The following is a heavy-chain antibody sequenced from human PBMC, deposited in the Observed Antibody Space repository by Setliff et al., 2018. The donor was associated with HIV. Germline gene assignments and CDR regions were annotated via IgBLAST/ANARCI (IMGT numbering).Heavy chain of an antibody. J-gene: IGHJ5*02. CDR3: ARGGVGAALVWFDP. CDR1: GGSFSGYY. D-gene: IGHD1-26*01. CDR2: INHSGST. V-gene: IGHV4-34*01. Sequence: SETLSLTCAVYGGSFSGYYWSWIRQPPGKGLEWIGEINHSGSTNYNPSLKSRVTISIDTSKSQFSLRLNSVSAADTAVYYCARGGVGAALVWFDPWGQGTLVTVSS.